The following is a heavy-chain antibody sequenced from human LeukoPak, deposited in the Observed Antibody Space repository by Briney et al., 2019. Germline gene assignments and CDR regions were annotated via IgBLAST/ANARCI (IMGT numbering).Heavy chain of an antibody. V-gene: IGHV5-51*01. Sequence: GESLEISCKGSGYSFTSYWIGWVRQMPGKGLEWMGIIYPGDSDTRYSPSFQGQVTISADKSISTAYLQWSSLKASDTAMYYCARSTPTYYDILTGYPVNHFDYWGQGTLVTVSS. J-gene: IGHJ4*02. CDR2: IYPGDSDT. CDR1: GYSFTSYW. CDR3: ARSTPTYYDILTGYPVNHFDY. D-gene: IGHD3-9*01.